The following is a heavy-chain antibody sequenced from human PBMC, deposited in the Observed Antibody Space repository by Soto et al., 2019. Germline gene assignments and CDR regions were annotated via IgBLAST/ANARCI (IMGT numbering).Heavy chain of an antibody. CDR3: ARGGRFLEWSPSVDWFDP. J-gene: IGHJ5*02. D-gene: IGHD3-3*01. CDR1: GYTFTGYY. CDR2: INPNSGGT. Sequence: GASVKVSCKASGYTFTGYYMHWVRQAPGQGLEWMGWINPNSGGTNYAQKFQGWVTMTRDTSISTAYMELSRLRSDDTAVYYCARGGRFLEWSPSVDWFDPWGQGTLVTVSS. V-gene: IGHV1-2*04.